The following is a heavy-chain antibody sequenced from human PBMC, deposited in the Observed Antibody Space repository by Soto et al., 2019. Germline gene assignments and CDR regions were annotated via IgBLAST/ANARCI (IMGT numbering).Heavy chain of an antibody. CDR3: AREDYYDSSGYTNWFDP. Sequence: SVKVSCKASGGTFSSYALSWARQAPGQGLEWMGGIIPIFGTANYAQKFQGRVTITADESTSTAYMELSSLRSEDTAVYYCAREDYYDSSGYTNWFDPWGQGTLVTVSS. CDR1: GGTFSSYA. D-gene: IGHD3-22*01. J-gene: IGHJ5*02. V-gene: IGHV1-69*13. CDR2: IIPIFGTA.